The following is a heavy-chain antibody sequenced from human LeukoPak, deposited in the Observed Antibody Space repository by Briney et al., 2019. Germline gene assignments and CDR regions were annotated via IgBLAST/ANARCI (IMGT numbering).Heavy chain of an antibody. Sequence: SEALSLTCTVSGGSISSYYWSWIRQPPGKGLEWIGYIYDSGSTYYNPSLKSRITISVDTSENRFSLKLSSVTATDTAVYYCARDCSGGSCYGAFDIWGQGTMVTVSS. J-gene: IGHJ3*02. V-gene: IGHV4-59*12. CDR3: ARDCSGGSCYGAFDI. D-gene: IGHD2-15*01. CDR1: GGSISSYY. CDR2: IYDSGST.